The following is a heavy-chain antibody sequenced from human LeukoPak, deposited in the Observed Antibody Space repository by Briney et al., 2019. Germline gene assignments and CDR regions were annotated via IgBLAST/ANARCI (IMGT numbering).Heavy chain of an antibody. Sequence: GGSLRLSCAASGFTFSSYEMNWVRQAPGKGLEWVSYISSSGSPIYYADSVKGRFTISRDNAKNSLYLQMNSLRAGDTAVYYCAREGSNSWPGDFEYWGQGTLVTVSS. J-gene: IGHJ4*02. CDR3: AREGSNSWPGDFEY. V-gene: IGHV3-48*03. CDR2: ISSSGSPI. CDR1: GFTFSSYE. D-gene: IGHD6-13*01.